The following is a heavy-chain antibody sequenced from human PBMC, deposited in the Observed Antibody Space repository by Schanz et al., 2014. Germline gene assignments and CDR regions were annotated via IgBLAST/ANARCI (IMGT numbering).Heavy chain of an antibody. D-gene: IGHD3-10*01. Sequence: EVQLVESGGGLVQPGGSLRLSCGGSGFTFSDYYMSWVRQAPGKGLEWVANIKQDGSEKYYVDAVKGRFTISRDNAKNSMYLHMKSLRGEDTAVYYCARDNYYGSGSCAYWGQGTLVTVSS. CDR1: GFTFSDYY. CDR2: IKQDGSEK. V-gene: IGHV3-7*04. CDR3: ARDNYYGSGSCAY. J-gene: IGHJ4*02.